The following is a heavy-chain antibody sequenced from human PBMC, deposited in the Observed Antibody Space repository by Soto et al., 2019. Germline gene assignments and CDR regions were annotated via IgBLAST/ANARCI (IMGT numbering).Heavy chain of an antibody. CDR3: ATGDYYGSGSYYNSPAYYYYGMDV. CDR2: ISWNSGSI. J-gene: IGHJ6*02. D-gene: IGHD3-10*01. CDR1: GFTFDDYA. V-gene: IGHV3-9*01. Sequence: GGSLRLSCAASGFTFDDYAMHWVRQAPGKGLEWVSGISWNSGSIGYADSVKGRFTISRDNAKNSLYLQMNSLRAEDTALYYCATGDYYGSGSYYNSPAYYYYGMDVWGQGTTVTVSS.